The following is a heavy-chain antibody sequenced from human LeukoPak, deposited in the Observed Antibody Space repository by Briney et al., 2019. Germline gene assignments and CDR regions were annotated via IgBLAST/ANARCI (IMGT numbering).Heavy chain of an antibody. J-gene: IGHJ4*02. CDR3: ARDLGYYDILTGYYPYYFDY. V-gene: IGHV3-11*04. CDR2: ISSSGSTI. CDR1: GFTFSDYY. D-gene: IGHD3-9*01. Sequence: PGGSLRLSCAASGFTFSDYYMSWIRQAPGKGLEWVSYISSSGSTIYYADSVKGRFTISRDNAKNSLYLQMNSLRAEDTAVYYCARDLGYYDILTGYYPYYFDYWGQGTLVAVSS.